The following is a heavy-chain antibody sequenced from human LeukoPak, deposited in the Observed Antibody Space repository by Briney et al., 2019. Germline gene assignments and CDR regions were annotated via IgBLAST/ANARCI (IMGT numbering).Heavy chain of an antibody. CDR1: GFTFSSYG. CDR3: ARGGPFGNWFDP. CDR2: IRYDGSNK. V-gene: IGHV3-30*02. D-gene: IGHD3-10*01. Sequence: GGSLRLSCAASGFTFSSYGMHWVRQAPGKGLEWVAFIRYDGSNKYYADSVKGRFTISRDNSKNTLDLQMNSLRAEDTAVYYCARGGPFGNWFDPWGQGTLVTVSS. J-gene: IGHJ5*02.